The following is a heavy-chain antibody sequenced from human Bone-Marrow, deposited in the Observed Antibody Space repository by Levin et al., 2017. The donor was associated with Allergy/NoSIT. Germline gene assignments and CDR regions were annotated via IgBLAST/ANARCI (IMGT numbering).Heavy chain of an antibody. D-gene: IGHD3-3*01. CDR1: GFTFSSYA. CDR2: ISGSGGST. V-gene: IGHV3-23*01. J-gene: IGHJ4*02. CDR3: AKVRPLAIFGVVDFDY. Sequence: GGSLRLSCAASGFTFSSYAMSWVRQAPGKGLEWVSAISGSGGSTYYADSVKGRFTISRDNSKNTLYLQMNSLRAEDTAVYYCAKVRPLAIFGVVDFDYWGQGTLVTVSS.